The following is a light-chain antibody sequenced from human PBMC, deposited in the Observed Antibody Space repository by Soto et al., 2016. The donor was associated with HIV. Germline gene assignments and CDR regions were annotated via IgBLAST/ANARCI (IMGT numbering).Light chain of an antibody. J-gene: IGKJ1*01. CDR1: QSVSWW. CDR2: KAS. Sequence: DTQMTQSPSTLSASVGDRVTITCRASQSVSWWLAWYQQKPGEAPKFLMYKASTLESGVPLRFSGSGSGTEFTLTVSSLQPDDFATYYCQQYYDGWTFGQGTKV. CDR3: QQYYDGWT. V-gene: IGKV1-5*03.